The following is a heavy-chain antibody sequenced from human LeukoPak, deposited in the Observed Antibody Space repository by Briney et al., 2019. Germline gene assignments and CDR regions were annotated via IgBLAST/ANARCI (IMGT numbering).Heavy chain of an antibody. D-gene: IGHD2-21*01. J-gene: IGHJ3*02. Sequence: GGSLRLSCAASGFTFSSYSMNWVRQAPGKGLEWVSSISSSSSYIYYADSVKGRFTISRDNAKNSLYLQMNSLRAEDTAVYYCARDGVWWTAFDIWGQGTMVTVSS. CDR3: ARDGVWWTAFDI. CDR1: GFTFSSYS. V-gene: IGHV3-21*01. CDR2: ISSSSSYI.